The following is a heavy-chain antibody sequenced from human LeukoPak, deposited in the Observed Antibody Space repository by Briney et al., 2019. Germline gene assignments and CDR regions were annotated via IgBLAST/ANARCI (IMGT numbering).Heavy chain of an antibody. V-gene: IGHV3-9*01. D-gene: IGHD2-2*01. CDR2: ISWNSGSI. CDR3: AREALRVGNDY. J-gene: IGHJ4*02. Sequence: GGSLTLSCAASGFTFSSYAMHWVRQAPGKGLEWVSGISWNSGSIGYADSVKGRFTISRDNAKNSLYLQMNSLRAEDTAVYYCAREALRVGNDYWGQGTLVTVSS. CDR1: GFTFSSYA.